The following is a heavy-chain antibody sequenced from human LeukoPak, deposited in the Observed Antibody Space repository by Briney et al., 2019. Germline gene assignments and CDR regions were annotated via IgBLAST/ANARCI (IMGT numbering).Heavy chain of an antibody. CDR1: GGTFSSYA. CDR3: ARSSGELSLRALGY. Sequence: SVKVSCKASGGTFSSYAISWVRQAPGQGLEWMGRIIPILGIANYAQKFQGRVTITADKSTSTAYMELSSLRSEDTAVYYCARSSGELSLRALGYWGQGTLVTVSS. V-gene: IGHV1-69*04. J-gene: IGHJ4*02. D-gene: IGHD3-16*02. CDR2: IIPILGIA.